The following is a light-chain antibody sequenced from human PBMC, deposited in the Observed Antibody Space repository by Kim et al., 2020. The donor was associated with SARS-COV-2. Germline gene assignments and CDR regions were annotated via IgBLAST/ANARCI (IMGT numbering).Light chain of an antibody. CDR2: GNS. J-gene: IGLJ2*01. V-gene: IGLV1-40*01. CDR3: QSYDSSLSGSRV. Sequence: VTISCTGSSCNSGAGYDVHWYQQLPGTAPKLLIYGNSNRPSGVPDRFSGSKSGTSASLAITGLQAEDEADYYCQSYDSSLSGSRVFGGGTQLTVL. CDR1: SCNSGAGYD.